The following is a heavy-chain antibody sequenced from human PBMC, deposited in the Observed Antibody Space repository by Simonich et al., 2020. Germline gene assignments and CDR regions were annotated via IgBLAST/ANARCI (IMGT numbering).Heavy chain of an antibody. J-gene: IGHJ4*02. CDR3: ARRHSSSRTFDY. CDR1: GYTFTSYY. CDR2: INPSGGST. D-gene: IGHD6-6*01. Sequence: QVQLVQSGAEVKKPGASVKVSCKASGYTFTSYYMHWGRKAPGQGLEWMGIINPSGGSTSSAPKFPGRVTMTRDTSTSTVYMELSSLRSEDTAVYYCARRHSSSRTFDYWGQGTLVTVSS. V-gene: IGHV1-46*03.